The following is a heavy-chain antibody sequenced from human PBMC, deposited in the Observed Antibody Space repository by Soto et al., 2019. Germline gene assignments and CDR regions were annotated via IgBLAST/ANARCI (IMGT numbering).Heavy chain of an antibody. CDR1: GFTFSSYD. CDR2: MSFDGSIK. Sequence: VQLVESGGGLVQPGGFLRLSCAASGFTFSSYDMHWVRQGTGKGLEWVAVMSFDGSIKYYAESVKGRFTISRDNSKNTLYLQMNSLRAEDTAVYYCATIAVPPAFDIWGQGTMVTVSS. CDR3: ATIAVPPAFDI. J-gene: IGHJ3*02. D-gene: IGHD6-19*01. V-gene: IGHV3-30*03.